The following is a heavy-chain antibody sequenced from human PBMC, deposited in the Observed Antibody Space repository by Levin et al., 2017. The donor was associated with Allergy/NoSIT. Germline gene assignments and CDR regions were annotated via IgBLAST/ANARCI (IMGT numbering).Heavy chain of an antibody. V-gene: IGHV3-33*01. J-gene: IGHJ4*02. CDR3: ARAETTSLPIDY. CDR1: GFTFSSYG. CDR2: IWYDGSNK. D-gene: IGHD1-14*01. Sequence: GGSLRLSCAASGFTFSSYGMHWVRQAPGKGLEWVAVIWYDGSNKYYADSVKGRFTISRDNSKNTLYLQMNSLRAEDTAVYYCARAETTSLPIDYWGQGTLVTVSS.